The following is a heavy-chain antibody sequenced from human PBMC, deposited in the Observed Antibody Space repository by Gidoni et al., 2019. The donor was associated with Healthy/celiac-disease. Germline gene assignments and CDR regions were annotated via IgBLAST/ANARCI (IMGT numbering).Heavy chain of an antibody. CDR1: GFTFSSYA. Sequence: QVQLVESGGGVVQPGRSLRLSCSASGFTFSSYAMHWVRQAAGKGLEWVAVISYDGSNKYFADSVKGRFTISRDNSKNTLYLQMNSLRAEDTAVYYCARDLHYYDSSGYYYYYGMDVWGQGTTVTVSS. J-gene: IGHJ6*02. CDR2: ISYDGSNK. CDR3: ARDLHYYDSSGYYYYYGMDV. D-gene: IGHD3-22*01. V-gene: IGHV3-30*01.